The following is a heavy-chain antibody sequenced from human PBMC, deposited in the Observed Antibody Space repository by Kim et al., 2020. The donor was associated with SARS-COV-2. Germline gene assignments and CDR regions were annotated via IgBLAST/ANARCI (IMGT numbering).Heavy chain of an antibody. J-gene: IGHJ4*02. CDR3: ARDLPSGAVLWFGPSRGFDY. CDR1: GGSISSYY. Sequence: SETLSLTCTVSGGSISSYYWSWIRQPAGKGLEWIGRIYTSGSTNYNPSLKSRVTMSVDTSKNQFSLKLSSVTAADTAVYYCARDLPSGAVLWFGPSRGFDYWGQGTLVTVSS. V-gene: IGHV4-4*07. CDR2: IYTSGST. D-gene: IGHD3-10*01.